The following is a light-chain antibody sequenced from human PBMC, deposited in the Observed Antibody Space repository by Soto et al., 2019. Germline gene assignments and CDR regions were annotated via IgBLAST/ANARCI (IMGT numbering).Light chain of an antibody. CDR2: EVS. CDR1: SGDVGVYNY. Sequence: QSALTQPPSASGSPGQSVTISCTGTSGDVGVYNYVSWYQQHPGKAPKLMIYEVSKRPSGVPDRFSGSKSGNTASLTVSGLQAEDEADYYCSSYAGSNNLVFGGGTQLTVL. CDR3: SSYAGSNNLV. V-gene: IGLV2-8*01. J-gene: IGLJ7*01.